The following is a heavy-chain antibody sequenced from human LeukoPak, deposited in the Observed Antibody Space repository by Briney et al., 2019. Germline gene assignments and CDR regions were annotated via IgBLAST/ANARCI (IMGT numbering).Heavy chain of an antibody. CDR1: GFTFSSYS. Sequence: GGSLRLSCAASGFTFSSYSMNWVRQAPGKGLEWVSCISSSSTYIYYADSVKGRFTISRDNAKNSLYLQMNSLRAEDTAVYYCARAHNWKYGTFDYWGQGTLVTVSS. CDR3: ARAHNWKYGTFDY. V-gene: IGHV3-21*01. D-gene: IGHD1-7*01. J-gene: IGHJ4*02. CDR2: ISSSSTYI.